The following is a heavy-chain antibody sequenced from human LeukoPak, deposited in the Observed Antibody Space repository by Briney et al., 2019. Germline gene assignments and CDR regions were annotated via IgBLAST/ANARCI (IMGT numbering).Heavy chain of an antibody. D-gene: IGHD3-3*01. CDR2: ISAYNGNT. CDR3: ARRNDFWSGYLIPTTYYYYYYMDV. CDR1: GYTFTIYG. Sequence: GASVTVSCKASGYTFTIYGISWVRQAPGQGLEWMGWISAYNGNTNYAQQLQGRVTMTTDTSTSTAYMELRSLRSDDTAVYYCARRNDFWSGYLIPTTYYYYYYMDVWGKGTTVTVSS. J-gene: IGHJ6*03. V-gene: IGHV1-18*01.